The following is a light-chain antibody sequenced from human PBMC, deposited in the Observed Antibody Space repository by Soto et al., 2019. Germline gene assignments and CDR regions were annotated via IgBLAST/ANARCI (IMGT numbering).Light chain of an antibody. CDR2: GAS. Sequence: EIVLTQSPGTLSLSPGERATLSCRDSQSLSSSYLVWYQQKPGQAPRLLIYGASSRATGIPDRFSGSGSGTDFTLTISRLEPEDFAVYYCQHYGNTPPSVTFGPGTKVDIK. J-gene: IGKJ3*01. V-gene: IGKV3-20*01. CDR1: QSLSSSY. CDR3: QHYGNTPPSVT.